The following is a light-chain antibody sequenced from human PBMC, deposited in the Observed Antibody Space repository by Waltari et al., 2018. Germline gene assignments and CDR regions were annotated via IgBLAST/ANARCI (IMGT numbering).Light chain of an antibody. CDR1: QSVSSN. CDR3: QQYNNWPYT. Sequence: EMVMTQSPATLSESPGERATLSCRASQSVSSNLAWYQQKPGQAPRLLIYGASTRATDIPARFSGSGSGTEFTLTISSLQSEDFAVYYCQQYNNWPYTFGQGTKLEIK. V-gene: IGKV3-15*01. CDR2: GAS. J-gene: IGKJ2*01.